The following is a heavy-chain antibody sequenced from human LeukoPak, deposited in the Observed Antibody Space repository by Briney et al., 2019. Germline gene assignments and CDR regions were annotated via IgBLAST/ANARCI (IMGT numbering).Heavy chain of an antibody. CDR3: ARGGDYPYYYGMDV. D-gene: IGHD4-17*01. CDR1: GFTFSNFW. Sequence: GGSLRLSCAASGFTFSNFWMHWVRQAPGKGLVWVSRINSDGSSTSYADSVKGRFTISRDNAKNTLYLQMNSLRAEDTAVYYCARGGDYPYYYGMDVWGQGTTVTVSS. V-gene: IGHV3-74*01. J-gene: IGHJ6*02. CDR2: INSDGSST.